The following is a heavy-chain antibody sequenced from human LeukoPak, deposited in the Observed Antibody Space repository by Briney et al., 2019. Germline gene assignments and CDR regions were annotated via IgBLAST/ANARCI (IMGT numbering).Heavy chain of an antibody. Sequence: ASVMVSCKASGYTFVTYGITWVRQAPGQGLEWMGWINPHKGNTNYAQNFQDRVTMTTDTATTTAYIELRSLRSDDTAVYYCARDKKFVGWHHGNSVGYWGQGTLVTVSS. CDR3: ARDKKFVGWHHGNSVGY. CDR2: INPHKGNT. J-gene: IGHJ4*02. D-gene: IGHD4-23*01. V-gene: IGHV1-18*01. CDR1: GYTFVTYG.